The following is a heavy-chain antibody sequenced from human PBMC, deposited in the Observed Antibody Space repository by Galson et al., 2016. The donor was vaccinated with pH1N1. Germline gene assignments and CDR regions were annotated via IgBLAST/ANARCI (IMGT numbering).Heavy chain of an antibody. CDR1: GDGFSSHT. V-gene: IGHV1-69*02. D-gene: IGHD2-15*01. J-gene: IGHJ4*02. Sequence: SVKVSCKASGDGFSSHTITWVRQAPGQGLEWVGRFIPMINLANSAQKFQGRVTITADKSTTTVYMPLTSLRPEDTAVYYWARVRSHEAMSATLLDWGQGTLVTVPS. CDR2: FIPMINLA. CDR3: ARVRSHEAMSATLLD.